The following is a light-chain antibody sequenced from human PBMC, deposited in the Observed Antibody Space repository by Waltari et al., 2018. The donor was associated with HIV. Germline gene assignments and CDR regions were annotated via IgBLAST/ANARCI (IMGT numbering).Light chain of an antibody. CDR3: QQYGSSLWT. CDR2: AAS. V-gene: IGKV3-20*01. CDR1: QSVSSSY. J-gene: IGKJ1*01. Sequence: EIALTQSPGILPLSPGERGPLSCRASQSVSSSYLAWYQQKPGQAPRLLIYAASTRATGIPDRFSGSGSGTDFNLTISRLEPEDFAVYYCQQYGSSLWTFGQGTKLDIK.